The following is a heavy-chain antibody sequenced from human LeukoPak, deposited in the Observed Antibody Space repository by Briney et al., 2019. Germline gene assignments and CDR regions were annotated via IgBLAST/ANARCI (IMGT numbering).Heavy chain of an antibody. D-gene: IGHD2-2*01. CDR3: AREQYCSSTSCYRNYFDY. V-gene: IGHV3-23*01. CDR2: LSGSGGAT. J-gene: IGHJ4*02. Sequence: PGGSLRLSCAASGFTFSNYAMAWVRQAPGKGLEWVSILSGSGGATYYADSVKGRFTISRDNSKNTLYLQMNSLRAEDTAVYYCAREQYCSSTSCYRNYFDYWGQGTLVTVSS. CDR1: GFTFSNYA.